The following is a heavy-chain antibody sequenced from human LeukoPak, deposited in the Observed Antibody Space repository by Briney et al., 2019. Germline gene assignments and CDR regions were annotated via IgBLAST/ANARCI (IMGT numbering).Heavy chain of an antibody. CDR1: GGPISSGDYY. D-gene: IGHD6-19*01. J-gene: IGHJ4*02. CDR2: IYYSGST. V-gene: IGHV4-30-4*01. CDR3: ARDPGIAVAGGGN. Sequence: PSQTLSLTCTVSGGPISSGDYYWSWIRQPPGKGLEWIGYIYYSGSTYYNPSLKSRVTISVDTSKNQFSLKLSSVTAADTAVYYCARDPGIAVAGGGNWGQGTLVTVSS.